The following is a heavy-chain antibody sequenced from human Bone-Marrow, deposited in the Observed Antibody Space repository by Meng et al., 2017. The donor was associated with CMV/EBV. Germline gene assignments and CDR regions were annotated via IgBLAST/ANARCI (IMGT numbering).Heavy chain of an antibody. D-gene: IGHD3-3*01. V-gene: IGHV4-59*12. Sequence: GSLRLSCTVSGGSIASEYWSWIRQPPGKGLQWIAYLHNSGRTNYTPSLKSRVTLSVDKSKNQFSLKLSSVTAADTAVYYCARDITGRITIFGVPRGHWFDPWGQGTLVTVSS. CDR1: GGSIASEY. CDR2: LHNSGRT. J-gene: IGHJ5*02. CDR3: ARDITGRITIFGVPRGHWFDP.